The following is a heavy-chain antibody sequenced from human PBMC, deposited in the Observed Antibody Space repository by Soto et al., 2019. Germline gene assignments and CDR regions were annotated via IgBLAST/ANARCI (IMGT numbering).Heavy chain of an antibody. CDR1: GGTISSYA. CDR3: ARVERGYYDSSGYSPFGY. CDR2: IIPIFGTA. D-gene: IGHD3-22*01. J-gene: IGHJ4*02. Sequence: QVQLVQSGAEVKKPGSSVKVSCKASGGTISSYAISWVRQAPGQGLEWMGGIIPIFGTANYAQKFQGRVTITADKSTSTAYMELSSLRSEDTAVYYCARVERGYYDSSGYSPFGYWGQGTLVTVSS. V-gene: IGHV1-69*06.